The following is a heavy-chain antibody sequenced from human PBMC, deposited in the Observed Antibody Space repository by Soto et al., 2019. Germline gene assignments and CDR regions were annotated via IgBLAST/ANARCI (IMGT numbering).Heavy chain of an antibody. J-gene: IGHJ4*02. CDR2: ISSSGGNI. Sequence: GGSLRLSCAASGFTFSSYAMSWVRQAPGKGLEWVSAISSSGGNIYYADSVKGRFTISRDNAKNTLYLQMNSLRAEDTAVYYCARMNRDGYNSDYWGQGTLVTVSS. CDR3: ARMNRDGYNSDY. V-gene: IGHV3-23*01. D-gene: IGHD5-12*01. CDR1: GFTFSSYA.